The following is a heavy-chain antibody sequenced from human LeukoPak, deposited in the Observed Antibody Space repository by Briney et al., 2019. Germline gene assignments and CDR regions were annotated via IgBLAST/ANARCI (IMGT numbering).Heavy chain of an antibody. Sequence: GGSLRLSCAASGFTFSSYGMHWVRQAPGKGLEWVAFIRYDGSNKYYADSVKGRFTISRDNSKNTLYLQMNSLRAEDTAVYYCAKATLFGVVIIGYFDYWGQGTLVTVSS. CDR1: GFTFSSYG. CDR3: AKATLFGVVIIGYFDY. D-gene: IGHD3-3*01. CDR2: IRYDGSNK. J-gene: IGHJ4*02. V-gene: IGHV3-30*02.